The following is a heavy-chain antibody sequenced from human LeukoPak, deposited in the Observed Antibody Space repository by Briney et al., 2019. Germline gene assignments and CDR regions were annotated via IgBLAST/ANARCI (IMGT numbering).Heavy chain of an antibody. Sequence: SETLSLTCTVSGDSISSYHWSWIRQPPGKGLEWIGYISYSGGPNYNPSHRSRVTISVDTSKNQFSLKLTSVTAADTAVYYCAREYYGSSGYYNDYWGQGALVTVSS. J-gene: IGHJ4*02. D-gene: IGHD3-22*01. CDR1: GDSISSYH. CDR3: AREYYGSSGYYNDY. V-gene: IGHV4-59*01. CDR2: ISYSGGP.